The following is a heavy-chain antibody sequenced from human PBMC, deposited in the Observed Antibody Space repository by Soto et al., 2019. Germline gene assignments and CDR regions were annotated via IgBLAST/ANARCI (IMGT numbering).Heavy chain of an antibody. CDR2: ISGSGDST. CDR3: AKLRYFDWSSYNWFEY. J-gene: IGHJ5*01. CDR1: GFTFSSYA. V-gene: IGHV3-23*01. D-gene: IGHD3-9*01. Sequence: GGSLRLSCAASGFTFSSYAMNWVRQAPGKGLEWVSVISGSGDSTYYADSVKGRFTVSRDNSKNTLYLQMNSLRVEDTAVYYCAKLRYFDWSSYNWFEYWGQGTPV.